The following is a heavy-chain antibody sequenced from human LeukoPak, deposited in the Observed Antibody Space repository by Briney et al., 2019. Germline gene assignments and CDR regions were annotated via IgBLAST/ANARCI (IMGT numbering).Heavy chain of an antibody. CDR1: GFTFNSSW. V-gene: IGHV3-74*01. J-gene: IGHJ4*02. CDR3: AKDQARYDILTGYYDY. D-gene: IGHD3-9*01. CDR2: INSDGSSI. Sequence: GGSLRLSCAASGFTFNSSWMHWVRQAPGKGLVWVSRINSDGSSINYVDSVKGRFTISRDNARSTLYLQMNSLRAEDTAVYYCAKDQARYDILTGYYDYWGQGTLVTVSS.